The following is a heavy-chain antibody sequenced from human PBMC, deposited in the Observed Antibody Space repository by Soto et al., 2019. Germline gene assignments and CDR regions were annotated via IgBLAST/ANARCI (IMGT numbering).Heavy chain of an antibody. D-gene: IGHD1-26*01. V-gene: IGHV4-61*01. CDR1: GGSVNSGSYC. J-gene: IGHJ4*02. Sequence: SETLSLTCAVSGGSVNSGSYCWSWIRQPPGRGLEWIGYIDYSGSTNYNPSLKSRVTLSVDTSENQFSLNLSSVTAADTAVYYCARVVIGSFYDFDCWGQGTLVTVSS. CDR2: IDYSGST. CDR3: ARVVIGSFYDFDC.